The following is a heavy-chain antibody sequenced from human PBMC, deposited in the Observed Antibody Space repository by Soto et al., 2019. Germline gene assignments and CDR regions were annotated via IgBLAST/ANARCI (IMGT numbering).Heavy chain of an antibody. Sequence: PGGSLRLSCAASGFTFSSYWMSWVRQAPGKGLEWVANIKQDGSEKYYVDSVKGRFTISRDNAKNSLYLQMNSLRAEDTAVYYCARITYFDWLEYNWFDPWGQGTLVTVSS. CDR1: GFTFSSYW. CDR3: ARITYFDWLEYNWFDP. CDR2: IKQDGSEK. J-gene: IGHJ5*02. V-gene: IGHV3-7*01. D-gene: IGHD3-9*01.